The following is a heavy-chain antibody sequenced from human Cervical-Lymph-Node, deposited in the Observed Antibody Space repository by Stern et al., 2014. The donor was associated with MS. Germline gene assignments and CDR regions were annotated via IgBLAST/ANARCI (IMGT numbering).Heavy chain of an antibody. CDR1: RGSISTYY. CDR3: ARDGSWSPLDY. CDR2: VSTTGNT. V-gene: IGHV4-4*07. D-gene: IGHD6-13*01. J-gene: IGHJ4*02. Sequence: QVQLQESGPRLVKPSETLSLTCSVSRGSISTYYWSWIRQPAGKGLEWIGRVSTTGNTGYNPSLKSRVTMSFDTSKNQFSLQLNSVTAADTAMYYCARDGSWSPLDYWGQGILVTVSS.